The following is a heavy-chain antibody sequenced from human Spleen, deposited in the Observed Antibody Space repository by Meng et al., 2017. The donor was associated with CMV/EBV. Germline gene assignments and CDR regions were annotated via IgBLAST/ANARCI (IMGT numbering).Heavy chain of an antibody. CDR2: ISSSSSYI. Sequence: GESLKISCAASGFTFSNHWMHWVRQAPGKGLEWVSSISSSSSYIYYADSVKGRFTISRDNAKNSLYLQMNSLRAEDTAVYYCARDSGIAVAGDAFDIWGQGTMVTVSS. D-gene: IGHD6-19*01. CDR1: GFTFSNHW. CDR3: ARDSGIAVAGDAFDI. V-gene: IGHV3-21*01. J-gene: IGHJ3*02.